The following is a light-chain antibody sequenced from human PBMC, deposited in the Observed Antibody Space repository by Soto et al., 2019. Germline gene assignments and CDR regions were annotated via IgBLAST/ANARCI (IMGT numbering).Light chain of an antibody. CDR1: QSVNSSY. J-gene: IGKJ1*01. CDR2: GAS. CDR3: QQYGNSPQT. V-gene: IGKV3-20*01. Sequence: EIVLTQSPGTLSLSPGERVTLSCRASQSVNSSYLAWYQHKPGQAPRLLIYGASTRATGIPDRFSGSGSGTDFTLTIARLEPGDFAVYYCQQYGNSPQTFSQGIKVDIK.